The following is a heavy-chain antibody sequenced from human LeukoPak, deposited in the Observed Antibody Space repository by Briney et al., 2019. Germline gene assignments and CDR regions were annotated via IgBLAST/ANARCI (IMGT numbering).Heavy chain of an antibody. CDR3: ARGSVRTFDI. V-gene: IGHV3-53*01. CDR1: GLTFQNYG. D-gene: IGHD1-26*01. CDR2: IYTGGST. J-gene: IGHJ3*02. Sequence: PGGSLRLSCAASGLTFQNYGMSWVRQVPGKGLEWVSVIYTGGSTYYADSVKGRFTISRDSSKNTLYLQMNSLRAEDTAVYYCARGSVRTFDIWGQGTMVTVSS.